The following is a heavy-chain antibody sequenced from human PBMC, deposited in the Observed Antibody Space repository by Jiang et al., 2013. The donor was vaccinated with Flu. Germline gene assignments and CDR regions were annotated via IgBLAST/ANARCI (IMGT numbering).Heavy chain of an antibody. J-gene: IGHJ6*03. V-gene: IGHV1-69*01. CDR3: ARGVSQQLPNYYYYYMDV. CDR1: GGTFSSYA. Sequence: GAEVKKPGSSVKVSCKASGGTFSSYAISWVRQAPGQGLEWMGGIIPIFGTANYAQKFQGRVTITADESTSTAYMELSSLRSEDTAVYYCARGVSQQLPNYYYYYMDVWGKGTTVTVSS. CDR2: IIPIFGTA. D-gene: IGHD6-13*01.